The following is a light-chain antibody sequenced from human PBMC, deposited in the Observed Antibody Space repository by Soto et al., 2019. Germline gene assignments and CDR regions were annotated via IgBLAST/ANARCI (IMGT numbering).Light chain of an antibody. V-gene: IGLV2-8*01. CDR2: EIN. CDR3: SSFAGSNNFPYV. Sequence: QSVLTQPPSASGSPGQSVTMSWTGTSSDVGAYDYVSWYQQHPGKAPKLMIYEINKRPSGVPDRFSGSKSGNTASLTVSGLQAEDEADYYCSSFAGSNNFPYVFGTGTKVTVL. J-gene: IGLJ1*01. CDR1: SSDVGAYDY.